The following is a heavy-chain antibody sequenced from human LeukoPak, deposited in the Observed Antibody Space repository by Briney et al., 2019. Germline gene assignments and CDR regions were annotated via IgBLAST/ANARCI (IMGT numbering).Heavy chain of an antibody. J-gene: IGHJ4*02. CDR1: GFTFSYAW. Sequence: GGSLRLSCAASGFTFSYAWMSWVRQAPGKGLEWVSAISGSGGSTYYADSVKGRFTISRDNSENTLYLQMNSLRAEDTAVYYCAKAKIGLAVGYWGQGTLVTVSS. CDR3: AKAKIGLAVGY. V-gene: IGHV3-23*01. CDR2: ISGSGGST. D-gene: IGHD2-15*01.